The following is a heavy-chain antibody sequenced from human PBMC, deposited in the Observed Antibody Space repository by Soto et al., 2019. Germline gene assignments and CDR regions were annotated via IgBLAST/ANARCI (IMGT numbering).Heavy chain of an antibody. CDR1: GFTFSSYA. J-gene: IGHJ1*01. V-gene: IGHV3-23*01. CDR2: ISGSGGST. D-gene: IGHD3-3*01. CDR3: AKVRIYYDFWSGYPDAEYFQH. Sequence: LRLSCAASGFTFSSYATSWVRQAPGKGLEWVSAISGSGGSTYYADSVKGRFTISRDNSKNTLYLQMNSLRAEDTAVYYCAKVRIYYDFWSGYPDAEYFQHWGQGTLVTVSS.